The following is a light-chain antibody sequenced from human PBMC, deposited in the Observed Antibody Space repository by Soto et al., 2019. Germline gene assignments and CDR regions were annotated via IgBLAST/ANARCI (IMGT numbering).Light chain of an antibody. Sequence: EIVLTQSPATLSLSPGERATLSCRASQSVSSYLAWYQHKPGQAXRLLIYGAFTRATGIPARFSGSGSGTDFTLTISSLEPEDFAVYYCQQRSNWPPITFGQGTRLEIK. J-gene: IGKJ5*01. CDR2: GAF. CDR1: QSVSSY. V-gene: IGKV3-11*01. CDR3: QQRSNWPPIT.